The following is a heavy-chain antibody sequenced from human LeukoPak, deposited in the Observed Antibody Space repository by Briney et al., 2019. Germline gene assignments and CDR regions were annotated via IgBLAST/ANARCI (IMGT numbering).Heavy chain of an antibody. J-gene: IGHJ4*02. CDR3: TREAAAGIDY. CDR2: IKQDGSEK. Sequence: GGSLRLSCVASGFSFNRFAMSWVRQAPGKGLEWVANIKQDGSEKYYLDSVKGRFTISRDNAKNSLYLQMNSLRAEDTAVYFCTREAAAGIDYWGQGTLVTVSS. D-gene: IGHD6-13*01. CDR1: GFSFNRFA. V-gene: IGHV3-7*01.